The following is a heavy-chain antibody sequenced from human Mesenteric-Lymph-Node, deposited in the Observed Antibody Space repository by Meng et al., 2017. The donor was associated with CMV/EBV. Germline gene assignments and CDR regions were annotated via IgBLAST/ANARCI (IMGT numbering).Heavy chain of an antibody. Sequence: GSLRLSCTVSGGSISSYYWTWIRQPPGKGLEWIGYVFYSGSTNYNPSLKSRVTISVDTSKNQFSLKLSSVTAADTAVYYCARPFIAAAPGQGMDVWGQGTTVTVSS. J-gene: IGHJ6*02. CDR1: GGSISSYY. V-gene: IGHV4-59*12. CDR2: VFYSGST. D-gene: IGHD6-13*01. CDR3: ARPFIAAAPGQGMDV.